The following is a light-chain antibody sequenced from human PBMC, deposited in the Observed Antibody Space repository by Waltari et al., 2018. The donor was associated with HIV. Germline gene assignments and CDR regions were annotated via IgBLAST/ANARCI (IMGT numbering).Light chain of an antibody. CDR2: EVS. CDR3: SSYSSSITLYVV. V-gene: IGLV2-14*01. J-gene: IGLJ2*01. CDR1: SSDVGGYNY. Sequence: QSALTQPASVSGSPGQSITISCTGTSSDVGGYNYVSWYQHHPGKAPTLMISEVSNRPAGVSNGFCGSKSGNTASLTISGLQAEDEADYYCSSYSSSITLYVVFGGGTKLTVL.